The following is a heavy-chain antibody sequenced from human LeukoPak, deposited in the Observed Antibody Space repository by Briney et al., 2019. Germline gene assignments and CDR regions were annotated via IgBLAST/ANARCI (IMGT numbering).Heavy chain of an antibody. D-gene: IGHD6-19*01. CDR1: GDSVSSNSAA. Sequence: SQTLSLTCAVSGDSVSSNSAAWNWIRQSPSRGLEWLVRTYYRSKWYNDYAVSVKSRITINPDTSKNQFSLQLNSMTPEDTAVYYCAKEQWLRGGYYGVDVWGQGTTVTVSS. J-gene: IGHJ6*02. V-gene: IGHV6-1*01. CDR3: AKEQWLRGGYYGVDV. CDR2: TYYRSKWYN.